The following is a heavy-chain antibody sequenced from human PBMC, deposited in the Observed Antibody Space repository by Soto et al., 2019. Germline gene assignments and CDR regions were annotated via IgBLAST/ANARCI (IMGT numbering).Heavy chain of an antibody. J-gene: IGHJ4*02. V-gene: IGHV1-2*02. CDR1: GYTFTGYY. CDR3: ARPGYYYDSSGYYLGY. D-gene: IGHD3-22*01. CDR2: INPNSGGT. Sequence: GASVKVSCKASGYTFTGYYMHWVRQAPGQGLEWMGWINPNSGGTNYAQKFQGRVTMTRDTSISTAYMELSRLRSDDTAVYYCARPGYYYDSSGYYLGYWGQGTLVTVSS.